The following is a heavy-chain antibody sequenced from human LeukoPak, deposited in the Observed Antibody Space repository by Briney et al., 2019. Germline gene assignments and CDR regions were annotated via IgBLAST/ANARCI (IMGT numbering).Heavy chain of an antibody. V-gene: IGHV3-30*18. Sequence: PGGSLRLSCAASGFTFNNYGMHWVRQAPGKGLEWVALISNDASDAYYADSVKGRFTISRDNSKNTLFLQMISLRADDTAVYYCAKSHANSGTYHSFFDYWGQGTLVTVSS. J-gene: IGHJ4*02. CDR3: AKSHANSGTYHSFFDY. CDR1: GFTFNNYG. D-gene: IGHD1-26*01. CDR2: ISNDASDA.